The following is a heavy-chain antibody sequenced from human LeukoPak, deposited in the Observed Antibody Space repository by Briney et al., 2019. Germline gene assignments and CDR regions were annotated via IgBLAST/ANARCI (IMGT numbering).Heavy chain of an antibody. CDR3: ARDDGSYYDSRGVDY. Sequence: GVSLRLSCAASGFTFSSYMMNWVRQAPGKGLEWVSSISTSSSYIYYADSVKGRFTISGDNARNSVYLQMNSLRADDTAVYYCARDDGSYYDSRGVDYWGQGTLVTVSS. D-gene: IGHD3-22*01. J-gene: IGHJ4*02. CDR1: GFTFSSYM. CDR2: ISTSSSYI. V-gene: IGHV3-21*01.